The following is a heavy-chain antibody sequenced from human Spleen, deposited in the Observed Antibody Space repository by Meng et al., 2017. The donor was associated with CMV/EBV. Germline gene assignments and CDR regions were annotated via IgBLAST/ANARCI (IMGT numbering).Heavy chain of an antibody. Sequence: SVKVSCKASGGTFSSYAISWVRQAPGQGLEWMGGIIPIFGTANYAQKFQGRVTITTDESTSTAYMELSSLRSEDTAVYYCARGKGYCSSTSCFQTDWFDPWGQGTLVTVSS. CDR1: GGTFSSYA. V-gene: IGHV1-69*05. D-gene: IGHD2-2*01. CDR3: ARGKGYCSSTSCFQTDWFDP. J-gene: IGHJ5*02. CDR2: IIPIFGTA.